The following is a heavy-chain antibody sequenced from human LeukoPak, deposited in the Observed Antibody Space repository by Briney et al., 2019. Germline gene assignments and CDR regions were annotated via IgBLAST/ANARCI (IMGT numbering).Heavy chain of an antibody. Sequence: SETLSLTCTVSGDSISSHYWSWIRQSPGKGLEWIGYVHYSGGATYNPSLKSRVTISVATSKTQFSLELSSVTAADTAVYYCAREYCTTTCYFDYWGQGMLVTVSS. CDR3: AREYCTTTCYFDY. D-gene: IGHD2-8*01. J-gene: IGHJ4*02. CDR1: GDSISSHY. CDR2: VHYSGGA. V-gene: IGHV4-59*11.